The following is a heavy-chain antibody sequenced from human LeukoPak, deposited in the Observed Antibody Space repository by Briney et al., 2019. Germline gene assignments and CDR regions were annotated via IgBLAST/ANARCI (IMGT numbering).Heavy chain of an antibody. CDR2: ISPYNYNT. CDR1: GDSYLNYG. J-gene: IGHJ4*02. CDR3: ARDPLGLGIDY. D-gene: IGHD3-16*01. Sequence: ASVKVSCKPSGDSYLNYGISWVRQAPGQGLEWMGWISPYNYNTNYAQNFQGRVTITTDTSTNTAYMDLRSLGSDDTAVYYCARDPLGLGIDYWGQGTLVTVSS. V-gene: IGHV1-18*01.